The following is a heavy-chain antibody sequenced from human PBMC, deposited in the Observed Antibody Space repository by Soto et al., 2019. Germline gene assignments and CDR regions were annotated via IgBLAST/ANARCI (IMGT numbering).Heavy chain of an antibody. CDR3: ATGGDNSGEFYSYGMDV. D-gene: IGHD2-15*01. J-gene: IGHJ6*02. CDR1: GYSFTVHY. V-gene: IGHV1-46*01. CDR2: INPFGESS. Sequence: QVQLVQSGAEVKKPGASVKISCKASGYSFTVHYMHWVRQAPGQGLEWMGVINPFGESSTYAQRFRGRVTMTRDTSTSTVYMELSRLRFEDPAVYFCATGGDNSGEFYSYGMDVWGQGTTVTVSS.